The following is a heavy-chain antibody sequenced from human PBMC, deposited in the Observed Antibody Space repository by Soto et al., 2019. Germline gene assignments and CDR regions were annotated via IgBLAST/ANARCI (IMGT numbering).Heavy chain of an antibody. V-gene: IGHV1-69*02. D-gene: IGHD5-18*01. J-gene: IGHJ4*02. CDR1: GGTFSSYT. Sequence: SVKVSCKASGGTFSSYTISWVRQAPGQGLEWMGRIIPILGIANYAQKFQGRVTITADKSTSTAYMELSSLRSEVTAVYYCSATDTAMVPIDYWGQGPLVTVSS. CDR3: SATDTAMVPIDY. CDR2: IIPILGIA.